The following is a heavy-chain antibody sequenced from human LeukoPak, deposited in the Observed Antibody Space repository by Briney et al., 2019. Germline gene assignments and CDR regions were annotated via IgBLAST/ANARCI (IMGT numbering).Heavy chain of an antibody. CDR1: GGSISSSSYY. CDR3: ARLDRTVPAYYFDY. V-gene: IGHV4-39*01. J-gene: IGHJ4*02. D-gene: IGHD1-1*01. Sequence: KPSETLSLTCTVSGGSISSSSYYWGWIRQPPGKGLEWIGSIYYSGSTYYNPSLKSRVTISVDTSKNQFSLKLSSVTAADTAVYYCARLDRTVPAYYFDYWGQGTLVTASS. CDR2: IYYSGST.